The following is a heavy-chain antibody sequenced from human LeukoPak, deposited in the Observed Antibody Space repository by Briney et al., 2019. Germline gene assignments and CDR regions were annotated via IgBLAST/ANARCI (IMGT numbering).Heavy chain of an antibody. CDR3: AKDLTSSSWAQGDASDI. Sequence: GGSLRLSCAASGFTFSSYAMSWVRQAPGKGLEWVSAISGSGGSTYYADSVKGRFTISRDNSKNTLYLQMNSLRAEDTAVYYCAKDLTSSSWAQGDASDIWGQGTMVTVSS. V-gene: IGHV3-23*01. J-gene: IGHJ3*02. D-gene: IGHD6-13*01. CDR1: GFTFSSYA. CDR2: ISGSGGST.